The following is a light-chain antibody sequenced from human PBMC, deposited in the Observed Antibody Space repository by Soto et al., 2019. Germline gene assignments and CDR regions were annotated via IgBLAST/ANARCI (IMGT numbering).Light chain of an antibody. Sequence: EIVMTQSPATLSMSPGERAALSCRASESVGIHLAWYQQKPGQAPRLLIYSASTRATAIPARFSASGSGTEFTLTISILQSEDFAVYYCQQYNNWPLTFGPGTRVDIK. J-gene: IGKJ3*01. V-gene: IGKV3-15*01. CDR2: SAS. CDR3: QQYNNWPLT. CDR1: ESVGIH.